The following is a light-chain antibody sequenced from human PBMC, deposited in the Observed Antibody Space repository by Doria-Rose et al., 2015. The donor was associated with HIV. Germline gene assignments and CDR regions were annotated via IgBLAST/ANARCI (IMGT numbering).Light chain of an antibody. V-gene: IGKV4-1*01. CDR3: QQYYDTPS. J-gene: IGKJ3*01. CDR1: QSLLYTSKNY. Sequence: EIVMTQSPESLGMSLGERATLNCKSNQSLLYTSKNYLAWYQQKPGQPPKLLIYWASTRQSGVPARFSGSGSGTDFTLTISSLEAEDVAVYYYQQYYDTPSFGPGTTVDIK. CDR2: WAS.